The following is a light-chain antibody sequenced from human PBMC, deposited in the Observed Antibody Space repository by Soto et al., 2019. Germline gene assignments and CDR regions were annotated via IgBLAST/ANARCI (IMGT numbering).Light chain of an antibody. V-gene: IGLV1-47*01. CDR2: RNN. J-gene: IGLJ2*01. CDR3: AAWDDSLSVVV. Sequence: QPVLTQAPSASETPGQRVTISCSGSSSNIGSNYVHWYQHLPGTAPKLLIYRNNQRPSGVPDRFSGSKSGTSASLAISGLRSEDEADYYCAAWDDSLSVVVFGGGTQLTVL. CDR1: SSNIGSNY.